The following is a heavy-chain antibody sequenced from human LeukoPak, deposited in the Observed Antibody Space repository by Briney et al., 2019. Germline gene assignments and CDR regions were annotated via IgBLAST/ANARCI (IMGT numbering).Heavy chain of an antibody. CDR2: INAKSGDT. Sequence: GASVKVSCKASGYTFTDYYMYWVRQAPGQGLEWMGWINAKSGDTKYAQKFQARVTMTRDTSITTTYMEVSRLSSDDTAVYYCARQNTGQLDYWGQGTLVTVSS. D-gene: IGHD2-8*02. CDR1: GYTFTDYY. V-gene: IGHV1-2*02. CDR3: ARQNTGQLDY. J-gene: IGHJ4*02.